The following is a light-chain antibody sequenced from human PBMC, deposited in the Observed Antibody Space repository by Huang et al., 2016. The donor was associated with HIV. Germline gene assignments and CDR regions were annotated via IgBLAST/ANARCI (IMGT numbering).Light chain of an antibody. CDR3: QQRSNWPPIT. V-gene: IGKV3-11*01. CDR2: DAS. Sequence: EIVLTQSPTTLSLSPGERATLSCRASQSVNRYLAWYQQKPGQAPRLLIYDASNRATSIPARCSGSGSGTDFTLTISSLEPEDFAVYYCQQRSNWPPITFGQGTRLEIK. J-gene: IGKJ5*01. CDR1: QSVNRY.